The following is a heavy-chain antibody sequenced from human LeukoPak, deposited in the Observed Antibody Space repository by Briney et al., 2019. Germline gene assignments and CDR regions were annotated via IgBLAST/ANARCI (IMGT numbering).Heavy chain of an antibody. CDR3: AREASSVSTHDAFDI. CDR2: IYYSGSI. Sequence: SETLSLTCTVSGGSISSGGYYWSWIRQHPGKGLEWIGYIYYSGSIYYNPSLKSRVTISVDTSKNQFSLKLSSVTAVDTAVYYCAREASSVSTHDAFDIWGQGTMVTVSS. J-gene: IGHJ3*02. CDR1: GGSISSGGYY. V-gene: IGHV4-31*03. D-gene: IGHD2-2*01.